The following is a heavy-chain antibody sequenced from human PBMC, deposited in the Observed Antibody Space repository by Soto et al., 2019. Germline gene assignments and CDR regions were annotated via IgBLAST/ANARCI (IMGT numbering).Heavy chain of an antibody. Sequence: QLQLQESGPGLVKPSETLSLTCTVSGGSISSSNYYWGWIRQPPGKGLEWIGSIYYSGSTYYNPSLQCRVLISVATSKNQFSLKLSSVTAADTAVYYCATQEVGGSYVYTFDPWGQGTLVTVSS. J-gene: IGHJ5*02. CDR3: ATQEVGGSYVYTFDP. CDR2: IYYSGST. CDR1: GGSISSSNYY. D-gene: IGHD1-26*01. V-gene: IGHV4-39*01.